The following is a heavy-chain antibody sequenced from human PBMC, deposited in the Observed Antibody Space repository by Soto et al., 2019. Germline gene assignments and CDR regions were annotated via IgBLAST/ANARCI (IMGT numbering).Heavy chain of an antibody. CDR1: GYTFSNYG. J-gene: IGHJ4*02. V-gene: IGHV1-18*01. D-gene: IGHD5-12*01. CDR3: ARDTPASGVATLDF. Sequence: QVQLVQSGAEVKKPGASVKVSRKTSGYTFSNYGISWVRQAPGQGLEWMAWISAYTGNTNFAQRFQGRVTMTTDTSTSTAYMELRSLRSDDTAVYYCARDTPASGVATLDFWGQGSLVTVSS. CDR2: ISAYTGNT.